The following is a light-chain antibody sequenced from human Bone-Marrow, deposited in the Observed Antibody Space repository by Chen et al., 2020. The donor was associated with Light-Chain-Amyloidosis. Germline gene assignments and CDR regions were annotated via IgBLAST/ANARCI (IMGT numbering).Light chain of an antibody. CDR1: SSDVGDYKC. V-gene: IGLV2-8*01. CDR2: EVS. CDR3: SSYAGSNNFV. Sequence: QSALAQPPSASGSPGQSVTISCAGTSSDVGDYKCVSWYQQHPGKAPKLMIYEVSTRPSGVPERFSGSKSGNTASLTVSGLQAEDEADYYCSSYAGSNNFVFGTGTKVTVL. J-gene: IGLJ1*01.